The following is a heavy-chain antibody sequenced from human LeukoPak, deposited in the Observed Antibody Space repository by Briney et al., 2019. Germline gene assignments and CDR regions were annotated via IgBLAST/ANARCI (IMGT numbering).Heavy chain of an antibody. V-gene: IGHV3-30-3*01. D-gene: IGHD4-17*01. CDR1: GFTFSSYA. CDR3: ARGSTVTTEDYYYGMDV. J-gene: IGHJ6*02. CDR2: ISYDGSNK. Sequence: AGGSLRLSCAASGFTFSSYAMHWVRQAPGKGLEWVAVISYDGSNKYYADSVKGRFTISRDNSKNTLYLQMNSLRAEDTAVYYCARGSTVTTEDYYYGMDVWGQGTTVTVSS.